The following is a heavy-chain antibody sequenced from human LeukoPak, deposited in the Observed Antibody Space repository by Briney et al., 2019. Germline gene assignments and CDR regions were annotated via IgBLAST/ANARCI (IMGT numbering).Heavy chain of an antibody. Sequence: GGSLRLSCAASGFTFSGYSMSWVRQAPGKGLEWVSSISSSSSYIYYADSVKGRFTISRDNAKNSLYLQMNSLRAEDTAVYYCARGGPYSSSWLYYFDYWGQGTLVTVSS. CDR1: GFTFSGYS. V-gene: IGHV3-21*01. D-gene: IGHD6-13*01. J-gene: IGHJ4*02. CDR3: ARGGPYSSSWLYYFDY. CDR2: ISSSSSYI.